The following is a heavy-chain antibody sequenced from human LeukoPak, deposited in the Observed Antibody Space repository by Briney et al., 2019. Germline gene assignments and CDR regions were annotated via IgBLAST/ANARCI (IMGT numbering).Heavy chain of an antibody. Sequence: PGGSLRLSCAASGFTFSNYWMHWARQAPGKGLVWVSRLNSDGSSTTYADSVKGRFTISRDNVKNTLYLQMNSLRAEDTAVYYCARTISSSTTSCFLYWGQGTQVTVSS. CDR2: LNSDGSST. V-gene: IGHV3-74*01. D-gene: IGHD2/OR15-2a*01. J-gene: IGHJ4*02. CDR3: ARTISSSTTSCFLY. CDR1: GFTFSNYW.